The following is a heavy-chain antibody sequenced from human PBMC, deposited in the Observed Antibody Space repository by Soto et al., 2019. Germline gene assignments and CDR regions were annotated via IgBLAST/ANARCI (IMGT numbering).Heavy chain of an antibody. Sequence: ASVKVSCKASGYTFTNYGIDWVRQAPGQRLEWLGRISADNGDTDRAPKLQGRVTMTRDTSTTTAYMELRSLRSDDTAVYYCARDSSTYPSWFDPWGQGTLVTVSS. CDR1: GYTFTNYG. D-gene: IGHD6-13*01. CDR2: ISADNGDT. CDR3: ARDSSTYPSWFDP. V-gene: IGHV1-18*01. J-gene: IGHJ5*02.